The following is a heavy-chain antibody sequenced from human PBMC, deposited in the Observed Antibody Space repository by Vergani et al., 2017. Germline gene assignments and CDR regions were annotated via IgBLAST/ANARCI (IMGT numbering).Heavy chain of an antibody. D-gene: IGHD2-15*01. CDR1: GFTFSSYA. CDR3: AKMGEEVVAAPGGVY. V-gene: IGHV3-30-3*02. Sequence: QVQLVESGGGVVQPGRSLRLSCAASGFTFSSYAMHWVRQAPGKGLEWVAVISYDGSNKYYADSVKGRFTISRDNSKNTLYLQMNSLRAEDTAVYYCAKMGEEVVAAPGGVYWGQGTLVTVSS. J-gene: IGHJ4*02. CDR2: ISYDGSNK.